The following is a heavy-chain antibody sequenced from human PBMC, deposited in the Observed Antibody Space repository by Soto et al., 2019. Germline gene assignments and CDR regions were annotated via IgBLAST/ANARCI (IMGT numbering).Heavy chain of an antibody. J-gene: IGHJ4*02. CDR2: ISYDGSNK. Sequence: VQLVESGGGVVQPGRSLRLSCAASGFTFSSYAMHWVRQAPGKGLEWVAVISYDGSNKYYADSVKGRFTISRDNSKNTLYLQMNSLRAEDTAVYYCARDLIAVAGTSAPLFDYWGQGTLVTVSS. CDR3: ARDLIAVAGTSAPLFDY. V-gene: IGHV3-30-3*01. CDR1: GFTFSSYA. D-gene: IGHD6-19*01.